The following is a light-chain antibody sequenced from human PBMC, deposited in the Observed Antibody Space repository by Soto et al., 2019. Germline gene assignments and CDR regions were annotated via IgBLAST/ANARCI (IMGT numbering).Light chain of an antibody. V-gene: IGKV3D-7*01. J-gene: IGKJ2*01. CDR3: QQHGTSPYT. CDR1: QSVSSSY. CDR2: GAS. Sequence: PGERVTLSCRASQSVSSSYLTWYQQKPGQAPRLLIYGASTRATGIPARFSGSGSGTDFTLTISSLQPEDFAVYYCQQHGTSPYTFGQGTVLEIK.